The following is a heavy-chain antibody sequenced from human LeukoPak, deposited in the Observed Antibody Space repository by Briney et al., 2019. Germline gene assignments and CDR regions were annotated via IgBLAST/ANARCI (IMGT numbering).Heavy chain of an antibody. Sequence: GGSLTLSCAPFGMTFSSYGMHWVRQTPGKGLDWVAIIWYDGSDKYYADSVKGRFTISRDNYKNTLYLQMNSLRGEDTAVYYCARDYGSGMDVWGKGTMVTVSS. CDR2: IWYDGSDK. D-gene: IGHD3-10*01. CDR3: ARDYGSGMDV. V-gene: IGHV3-33*01. CDR1: GMTFSSYG. J-gene: IGHJ6*04.